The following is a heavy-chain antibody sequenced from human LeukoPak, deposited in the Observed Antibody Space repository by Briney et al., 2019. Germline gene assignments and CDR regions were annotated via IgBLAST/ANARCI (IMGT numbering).Heavy chain of an antibody. J-gene: IGHJ6*03. CDR3: ARDNVATTIDDYYYYMDV. CDR2: ITSSSSTA. D-gene: IGHD5-12*01. V-gene: IGHV3-48*01. CDR1: GFTFSSYW. Sequence: PGGSLRLSCAASGFTFSSYWMSWVRQAPGKGLEWVSKITSSSSTAFYADSVKGRFTISRDNAKNSLYLQMNSLRAEDTAVYYCARDNVATTIDDYYYYMDVWGKGTTVTVSS.